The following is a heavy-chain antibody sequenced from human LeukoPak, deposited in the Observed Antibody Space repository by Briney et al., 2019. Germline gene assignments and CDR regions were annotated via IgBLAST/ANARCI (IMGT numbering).Heavy chain of an antibody. J-gene: IGHJ4*02. D-gene: IGHD6-19*01. CDR1: GYTFSGYY. Sequence: ASVRVSWKASGYTFSGYYMHWVRQAPGQGLEWMGWINPNSGGTNYAQKFQGRVTMTRDTSISTAYMELSRLRSDDTAVYYCARDPTVAGTGYWGQGTLVTVSS. V-gene: IGHV1-2*02. CDR3: ARDPTVAGTGY. CDR2: INPNSGGT.